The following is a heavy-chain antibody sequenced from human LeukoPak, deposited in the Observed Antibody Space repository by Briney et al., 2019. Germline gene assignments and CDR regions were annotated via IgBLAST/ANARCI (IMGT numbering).Heavy chain of an antibody. D-gene: IGHD3-10*01. Sequence: ASVKVSCKASGYPFTNYDINWVRQATGQGLEWMGWINPNSGGTNYAQKFQGRVTMTRDTSISTAYMELSRLRSDDTAVYYCARSLGEVDYWGQGTLVTVSS. CDR2: INPNSGGT. CDR3: ARSLGEVDY. V-gene: IGHV1-2*02. J-gene: IGHJ4*02. CDR1: GYPFTNYD.